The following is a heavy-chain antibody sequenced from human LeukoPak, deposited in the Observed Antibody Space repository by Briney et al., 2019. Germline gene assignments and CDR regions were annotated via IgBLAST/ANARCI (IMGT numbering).Heavy chain of an antibody. V-gene: IGHV3-23*01. CDR1: GFTFSSYA. D-gene: IGHD3-22*01. Sequence: PGGSLRLSCAASGFTFSSYAMSWVRQAPGKGLEWVSAISGSGGSTYYADSVKGRFTISRDNSKNTLYLQMNSLRAEDTAVYYCAKAPRYYYDSSGYCSSGDYWGQGTLVTVSS. J-gene: IGHJ4*02. CDR2: ISGSGGST. CDR3: AKAPRYYYDSSGYCSSGDY.